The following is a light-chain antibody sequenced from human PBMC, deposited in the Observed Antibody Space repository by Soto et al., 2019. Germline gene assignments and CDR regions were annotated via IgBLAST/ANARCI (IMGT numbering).Light chain of an antibody. CDR3: LQDYNYPRT. CDR2: VAS. V-gene: IGKV1-6*01. J-gene: IGKJ1*01. Sequence: AIQMTQSPSSLSASVGDTVTITCRASEGIRSDLSWYQHKPGKAPKLLIYVASSLQSGVPSRFSGSGSGTDFTLTISSLQPEDFATYYCLQDYNYPRTFGQGTKVEIK. CDR1: EGIRSD.